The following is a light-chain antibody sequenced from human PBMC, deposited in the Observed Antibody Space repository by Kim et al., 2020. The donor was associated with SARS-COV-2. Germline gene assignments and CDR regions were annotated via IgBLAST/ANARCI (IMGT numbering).Light chain of an antibody. CDR3: CSYAGSSTYG. CDR2: EGR. V-gene: IGLV2-23*01. Sequence: GQAITISCAGTRSDVGSYSLVSWYQQDPGKAPKLMIYEGRKRPAGVANRLSGSKSGSAASLTISGLQAEGGAGYYCCSYAGSSTYGFGNGTKVTVL. J-gene: IGLJ1*01. CDR1: RSDVGSYSL.